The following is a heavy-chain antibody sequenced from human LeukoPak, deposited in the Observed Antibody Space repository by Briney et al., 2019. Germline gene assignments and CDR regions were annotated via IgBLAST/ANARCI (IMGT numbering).Heavy chain of an antibody. Sequence: GGSLRLSCAASGFTFSSYSMNWVRQAPGKGLEWVSSISSSSSYIYYADSVKGRFTISRDNAKNSLYLQMNSLRAEDTAVYYCARDLRDWGSVGYWGQGTLVTVSS. CDR1: GFTFSSYS. CDR2: ISSSSSYI. V-gene: IGHV3-21*01. J-gene: IGHJ4*02. D-gene: IGHD7-27*01. CDR3: ARDLRDWGSVGY.